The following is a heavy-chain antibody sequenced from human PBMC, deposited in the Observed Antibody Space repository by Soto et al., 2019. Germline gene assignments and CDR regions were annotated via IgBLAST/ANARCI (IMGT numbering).Heavy chain of an antibody. D-gene: IGHD2-8*01. J-gene: IGHJ5*01. Sequence: PSETLLLCWAISGSGVSANSATWGWRRQSPSRGLEWLGRTYYRSNWYTDYAVSVKGRITISPDTSNNQLSLQLNSVTPDDTAVYYCARLIGDSWLDSWGQGTLVTVS. V-gene: IGHV6-1*01. CDR2: TYYRSNWYT. CDR1: GSGVSANSAT. CDR3: ARLIGDSWLDS.